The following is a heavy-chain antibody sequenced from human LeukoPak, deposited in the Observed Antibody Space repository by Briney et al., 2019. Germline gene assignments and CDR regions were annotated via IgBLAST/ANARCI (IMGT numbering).Heavy chain of an antibody. J-gene: IGHJ4*02. D-gene: IGHD3-9*01. Sequence: GGSLRLSCAASGFTFSSYAMSWVRQAPGKGLEWVSGISGSGGNTYYADSVKGRFTISRDNSKTTLYLQMSSLRAEDTAVYYCARGADILTGTHFDYWGQGTLVTVSS. V-gene: IGHV3-23*01. CDR1: GFTFSSYA. CDR3: ARGADILTGTHFDY. CDR2: ISGSGGNT.